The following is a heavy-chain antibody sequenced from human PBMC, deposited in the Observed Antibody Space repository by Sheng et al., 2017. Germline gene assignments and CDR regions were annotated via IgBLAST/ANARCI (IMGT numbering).Heavy chain of an antibody. V-gene: IGHV4-4*07. CDR3: ARITVTGYYYYYMDV. D-gene: IGHD1-20*01. CDR2: SIPVGAP. J-gene: IGHJ6*03. CDR1: VAPSVVTT. Sequence: QVQLQESGPGLVKAFRRPCPSPALSLVAPSVVTTGAGSGSPPGRDWSGLGVSIPVGAPTTTPPSKSRVTMSVDTSKNQFSLKLSSVTAADTAVYYCARITVTGYYYYYMDVWGKGTTVTVSS.